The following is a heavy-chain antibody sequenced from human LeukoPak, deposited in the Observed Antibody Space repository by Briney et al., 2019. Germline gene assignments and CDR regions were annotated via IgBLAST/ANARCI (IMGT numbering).Heavy chain of an antibody. Sequence: SETLSLTCTVPGGSISSYYWSWIRQPAGKGLEWIGRIYTSGSTNYNPSLKSRVTMSVDTSKNQFSLKLSSVTAADTAVYYCARGGSCSGGSCYGVFDYWGQGTLVTVSS. CDR3: ARGGSCSGGSCYGVFDY. CDR1: GGSISSYY. V-gene: IGHV4-4*07. J-gene: IGHJ4*02. D-gene: IGHD2-15*01. CDR2: IYTSGST.